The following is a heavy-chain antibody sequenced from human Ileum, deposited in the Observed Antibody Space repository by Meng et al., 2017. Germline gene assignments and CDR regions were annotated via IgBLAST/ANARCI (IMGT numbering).Heavy chain of an antibody. CDR2: FHPGSGA. CDR1: GGSLRGGTW. CDR3: AKNGAYCLES. V-gene: IGHV4-4*02. D-gene: IGHD2-21*01. Sequence: PLQGAGPGLLKPSGTRPLTLDVPGGSLRGGTWWGWVRQPPGKCLQWIGQFHPGSGAAYNPSLETRVTISVDTSKNQFSLELTSVTAADTAVYSCAKNGAYCLESWGQGTLVTVSS. J-gene: IGHJ4*02.